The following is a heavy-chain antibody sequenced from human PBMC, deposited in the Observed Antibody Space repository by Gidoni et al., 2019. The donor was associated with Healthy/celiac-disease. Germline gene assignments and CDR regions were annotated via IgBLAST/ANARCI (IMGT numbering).Heavy chain of an antibody. Sequence: VQLVQSGAEVKTPGSPVKLSCKASGGTFSSYPISWVRQAPGQGLEWMGGIIPIFGTANYAQKFQGRVTITADESTSTAYMELSSLRSEDTAVYYCARDLLSGYSYGWNYWGQGTLVTVSS. D-gene: IGHD5-18*01. V-gene: IGHV1-69*01. CDR3: ARDLLSGYSYGWNY. CDR2: IIPIFGTA. J-gene: IGHJ4*02. CDR1: GGTFSSYP.